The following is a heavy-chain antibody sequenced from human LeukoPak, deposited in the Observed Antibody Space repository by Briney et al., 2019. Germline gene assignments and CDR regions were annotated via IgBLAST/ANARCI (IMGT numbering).Heavy chain of an antibody. J-gene: IGHJ2*01. CDR1: GLTVSTKY. Sequence: GGSLRHSRAASGLTVSTKYMNWVRQAPAKGLDWVSILYSGSDTYYANSVKGRFTISRDSSKNILFLQMNDLRAEDTAVYYCARVGDHFHWYLDLWGRGTLVTVSS. V-gene: IGHV3-53*01. D-gene: IGHD3-10*01. CDR3: ARVGDHFHWYLDL. CDR2: LYSGSDT.